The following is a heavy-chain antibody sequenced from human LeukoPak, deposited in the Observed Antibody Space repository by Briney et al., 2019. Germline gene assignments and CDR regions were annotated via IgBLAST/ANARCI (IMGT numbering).Heavy chain of an antibody. J-gene: IGHJ6*03. CDR2: INTNTGNP. D-gene: IGHD3-3*01. Sequence: ASVKVSCKASGYTFTSYAMNWVRQAPGQGLEWMGWINTNTGNPTYAQGFTGRFVFSLDTSVSTAYLQISSLKAEDTAVYYCASARALYYDFWSGYYSAVDYYYYYMDVWGKGTTVTVSS. V-gene: IGHV7-4-1*02. CDR3: ASARALYYDFWSGYYSAVDYYYYYMDV. CDR1: GYTFTSYA.